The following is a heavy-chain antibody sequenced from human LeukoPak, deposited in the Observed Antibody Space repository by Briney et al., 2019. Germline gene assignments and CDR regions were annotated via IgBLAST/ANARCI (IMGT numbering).Heavy chain of an antibody. J-gene: IGHJ4*02. V-gene: IGHV4-59*11. CDR3: ARTEYSSGWYFDY. CDR1: GGSISGHY. D-gene: IGHD6-19*01. Sequence: PSETLSLTCSVSGGSISGHYWSWIRQPPGKGLEWIRYIYYSGSTNYNSSLKSRVTISVDTSTNQFSLKLSSMTAADTAVYCCARTEYSSGWYFDYWGRGTLVTVSS. CDR2: IYYSGST.